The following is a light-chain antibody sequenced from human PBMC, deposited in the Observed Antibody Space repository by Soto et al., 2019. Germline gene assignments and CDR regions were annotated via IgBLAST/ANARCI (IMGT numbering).Light chain of an antibody. CDR3: QHLNSYPIT. CDR2: EVS. V-gene: IGKV1-9*01. J-gene: IGKJ5*01. CDR1: QSISSH. Sequence: DIQMTQSPSTLSASGGEIVTITFRASQSISSHLAWHQQKPGKAPKLLIYEVSTLQSGVPSRFSGSGSGTDFTLTISSLQPEDFATYYCQHLNSYPITFGQGTRLEIK.